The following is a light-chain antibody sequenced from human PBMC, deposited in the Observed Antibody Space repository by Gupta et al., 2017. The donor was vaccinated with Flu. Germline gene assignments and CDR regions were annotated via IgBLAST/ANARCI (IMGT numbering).Light chain of an antibody. CDR1: SSDIGAYEY. J-gene: IGLJ2*01. V-gene: IGLV2-14*01. CDR2: EIS. Sequence: QSALTQPASVSGSPGQSITISCTGSSSDIGAYEYVSWYHTRPGKSPQLVIYEISNRPSGVSDRFSGSRSGDTASLIISGRQAEDESDYYCSSYTSRTTLIFGGGTKVTVL. CDR3: SSYTSRTTLI.